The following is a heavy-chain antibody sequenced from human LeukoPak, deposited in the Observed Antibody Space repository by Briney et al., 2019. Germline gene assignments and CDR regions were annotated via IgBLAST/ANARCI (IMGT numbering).Heavy chain of an antibody. J-gene: IGHJ4*02. CDR3: ASGPGYCGGDCYLDY. D-gene: IGHD2-21*02. Sequence: PSETLSLTCAVYGGSFSGYYWSWIRQPPGKGLEWIGEINHSGSTNYNPSLKSRVTISVDTSKNQFSLKLSSVTAADTAVYYCASGPGYCGGDCYLDYWGQGTLVTVSS. CDR1: GGSFSGYY. CDR2: INHSGST. V-gene: IGHV4-34*01.